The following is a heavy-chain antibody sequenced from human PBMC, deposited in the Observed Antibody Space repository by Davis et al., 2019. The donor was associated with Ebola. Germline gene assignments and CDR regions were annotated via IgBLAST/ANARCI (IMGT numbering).Heavy chain of an antibody. J-gene: IGHJ4*02. V-gene: IGHV3-23*01. Sequence: PGGSLRLSCAASGFTFSSYAMSWVRQAPGKGLEWVSAISGSGGSTYYTDSVKGRFTISRDNSKNTLYLQMNSLRAEDTAVYYCASFSKSGYSSSWYQFDYWGQGTLVTVSS. CDR1: GFTFSSYA. CDR3: ASFSKSGYSSSWYQFDY. CDR2: ISGSGGST. D-gene: IGHD6-13*01.